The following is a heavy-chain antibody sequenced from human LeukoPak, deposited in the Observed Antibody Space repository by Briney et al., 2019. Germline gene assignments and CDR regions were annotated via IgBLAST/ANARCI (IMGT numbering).Heavy chain of an antibody. CDR2: IYYSGTT. CDR1: SRSISSSSHY. D-gene: IGHD4/OR15-4a*01. V-gene: IGHV4-39*01. J-gene: IGHJ3*02. Sequence: SESLSLTCTVSSRSISSSSHYWGWIREPPGKGLEWLASIYYSGTTYYNPSLKSRVTISVDTSKNQFSLTLTSVTAADTAVYYCARRGAHAFHIWGQGTMVTVSS. CDR3: ARRGAHAFHI.